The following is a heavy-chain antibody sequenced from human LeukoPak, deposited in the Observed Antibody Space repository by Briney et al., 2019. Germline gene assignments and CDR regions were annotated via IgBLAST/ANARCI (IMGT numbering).Heavy chain of an antibody. J-gene: IGHJ4*02. CDR1: GFTFDDYG. D-gene: IGHD2-2*02. CDR2: INWNGGST. CDR3: ARDGCSSTSCYTPTYYFDY. V-gene: IGHV3-20*04. Sequence: PGGSLRLSXAASGFTFDDYGMSWVRQAPGKGLEWVSGINWNGGSTGYADSVKGRFTISRDNAKNSLYLQMNSLRAEDTALYYCARDGCSSTSCYTPTYYFDYWGQGTLVTVSS.